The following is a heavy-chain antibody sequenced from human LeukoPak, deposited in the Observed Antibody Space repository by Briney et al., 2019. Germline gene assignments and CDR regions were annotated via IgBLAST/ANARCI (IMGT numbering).Heavy chain of an antibody. J-gene: IGHJ4*02. CDR1: GGSISIHY. D-gene: IGHD6-13*01. CDR3: ASHAMYSSSWYCFDY. Sequence: SETLSLTCTVSGGSISIHYWSWIRQPAGKGVEWIGRIYASGSPNYNPSLKSRVTMSVDTSKNQFSLKLSSVTAADTAVYYCASHAMYSSSWYCFDYWGQGTLVTVSS. CDR2: IYASGSP. V-gene: IGHV4-4*07.